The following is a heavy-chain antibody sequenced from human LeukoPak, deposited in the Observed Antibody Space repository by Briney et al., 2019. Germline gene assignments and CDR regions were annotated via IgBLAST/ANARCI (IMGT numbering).Heavy chain of an antibody. CDR1: GFTFSSYW. CDR2: INSDGSST. Sequence: GGSLRLSCAASGFTFSSYWMHWVRQAPGKGLVWVSRINSDGSSTSYADSVKGRFTISRDNAKNSLYLQMNSLRAEDTALYYCAKDISGRWLQFGLDYWGQGTLVTVSS. V-gene: IGHV3-74*01. D-gene: IGHD5-24*01. J-gene: IGHJ4*02. CDR3: AKDISGRWLQFGLDY.